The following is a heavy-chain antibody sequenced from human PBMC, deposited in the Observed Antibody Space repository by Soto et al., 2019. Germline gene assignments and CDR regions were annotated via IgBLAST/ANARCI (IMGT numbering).Heavy chain of an antibody. CDR2: IGTHADTT. CDR1: GFTFSTYA. CDR3: ARPYVEVAVNDAFDI. Sequence: EVQLLESGGGLVQPGGSLRLSCAASGFTFSTYALTWVRQAPGKGLEWVSSIGTHADTTYYVDSVKGRFSISRDNSKNTVYLQMSSLSAEDTAVYYCARPYVEVAVNDAFDIWARGTMVTVSS. J-gene: IGHJ3*02. D-gene: IGHD3-16*01. V-gene: IGHV3-23*01.